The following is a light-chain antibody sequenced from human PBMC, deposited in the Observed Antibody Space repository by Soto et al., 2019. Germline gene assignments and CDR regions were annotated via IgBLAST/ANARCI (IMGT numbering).Light chain of an antibody. CDR3: QQYGSSPPYT. Sequence: EIVLTQSPGTLSLSPGERATLSCRASQSVSSSYLACYQQRPGQAPRLLIYGASSRATGIPDRFSGSGSETDFTLPISGVEPEDVAVYYCQQYGSSPPYTFGQGTKLEIK. J-gene: IGKJ2*01. CDR2: GAS. CDR1: QSVSSSY. V-gene: IGKV3-20*01.